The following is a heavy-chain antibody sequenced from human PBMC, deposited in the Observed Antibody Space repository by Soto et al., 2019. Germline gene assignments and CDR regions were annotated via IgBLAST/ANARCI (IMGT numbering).Heavy chain of an antibody. CDR1: GGSISSGGYY. V-gene: IGHV4-31*03. J-gene: IGHJ5*02. Sequence: TLSLTCTVSGGSISSGGYYWSWIRQHPGKGLEWIGYIYYSGSTYYNPSLKSRVTISVDTSKNQFSLKLSSVTAADTAVYYGASKPPGRDGYAPWGQGTLVTVSS. D-gene: IGHD5-12*01. CDR2: IYYSGST. CDR3: ASKPPGRDGYAP.